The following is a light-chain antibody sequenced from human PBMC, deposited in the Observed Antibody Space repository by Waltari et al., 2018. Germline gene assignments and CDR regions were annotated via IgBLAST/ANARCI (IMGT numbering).Light chain of an antibody. J-gene: IGLJ3*02. V-gene: IGLV1-40*01. CDR3: QSYDDSLSGYV. CDR2: NNI. CDR1: SSNIGAGHD. Sequence: QSVLTQPPSVSGAPGQRVTISCTGSSSNIGAGHDVHWYQQLPGRAPRLLISNNINRPPGVRDRISGSKPGTSASLVITGLQAEDEAEFYCQSYDDSLSGYVFGGGTKLTVL.